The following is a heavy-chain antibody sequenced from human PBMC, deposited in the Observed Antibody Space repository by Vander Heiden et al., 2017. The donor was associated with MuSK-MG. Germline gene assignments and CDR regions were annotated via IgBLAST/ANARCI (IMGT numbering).Heavy chain of an antibody. CDR1: GFTFSSYS. CDR2: ISSRSSYI. D-gene: IGHD1-26*01. J-gene: IGHJ4*02. V-gene: IGHV3-21*01. Sequence: EVHLVELGGVWVQPGRSRRLLGAAPGFTFSSYSMNWGRQAPGKGLEWVASISSRSSYIDYADSVKGRFTISTDNAKNSLYLQMNSLRAEGTAVDDFAIDMVGGVDYWGQGTLVTVSS. CDR3: AIDMVGGVDY.